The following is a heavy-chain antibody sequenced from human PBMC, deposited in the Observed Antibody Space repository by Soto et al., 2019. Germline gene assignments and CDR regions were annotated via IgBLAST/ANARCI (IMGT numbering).Heavy chain of an antibody. CDR2: IKQDGSEK. J-gene: IGHJ4*02. V-gene: IGHV3-7*01. CDR3: ARAPAFVLRFFEWLSHFDY. D-gene: IGHD3-3*01. CDR1: GFTFSSYW. Sequence: PGGSLRLSCAASGFTFSSYWMSWVRQPPGKGLEWVANIKQDGSEKYYVDSVKGRFTISRDNAKNSLYLQMNSLRAEDTAVYYCARAPAFVLRFFEWLSHFDYWGQRTLVTVSS.